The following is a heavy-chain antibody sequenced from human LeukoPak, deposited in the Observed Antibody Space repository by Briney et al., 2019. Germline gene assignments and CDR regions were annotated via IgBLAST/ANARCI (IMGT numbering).Heavy chain of an antibody. D-gene: IGHD2-8*01. CDR1: GYTFTDYY. J-gene: IGHJ5*02. CDR3: ARGSCTNGVCYLPFDP. V-gene: IGHV1-2*02. CDR2: VSPHSGGT. Sequence: GPVKVSCKASGYTFTDYYIHWVRQAPGHGLEWMGWVSPHSGGTNFAQRFRGRVTLTRDTSISTAYMELSRLRSDDTAVYYCARGSCTNGVCYLPFDPWGQGTLVTVSS.